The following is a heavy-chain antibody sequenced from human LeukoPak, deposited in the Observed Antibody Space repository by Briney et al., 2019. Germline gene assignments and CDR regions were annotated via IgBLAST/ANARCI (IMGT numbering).Heavy chain of an antibody. D-gene: IGHD3-10*01. J-gene: IGHJ4*02. Sequence: PSETLSLTCTVSGDSISRYYWSWIRQPAGKGLEWIGRIYNGGIITYNPSLKSRVTMSIDTSNNQFSLRLRFVTAADTAVYYCAREVYKYGSGSYSHWGQGTLVTVSS. V-gene: IGHV4-4*07. CDR1: GDSISRYY. CDR3: AREVYKYGSGSYSH. CDR2: IYNGGII.